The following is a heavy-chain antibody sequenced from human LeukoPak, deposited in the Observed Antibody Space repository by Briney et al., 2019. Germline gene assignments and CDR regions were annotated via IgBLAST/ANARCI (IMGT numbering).Heavy chain of an antibody. CDR2: IIPIFGTT. V-gene: IGHV1-69*01. CDR1: RGTLSRYA. J-gene: IGHJ4*02. D-gene: IGHD3-10*01. CDR3: ARIVGIASRGYFDY. Sequence: SVKVSCKDSRGTLSRYAISWVRQAPGQGPEWMGGIIPIFGTTNYAQKFQGRVTITADESTSTGYMELSSLRSEDTAVYYCARIVGIASRGYFDYWGQGTLVTVSS.